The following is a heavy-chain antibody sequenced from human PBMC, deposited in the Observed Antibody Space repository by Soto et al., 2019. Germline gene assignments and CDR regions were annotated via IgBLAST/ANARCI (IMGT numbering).Heavy chain of an antibody. Sequence: QVQLVQSGAEMKQPGASVKLSCQASGYIFIHCFMHWVRQAPGQGLEWLGGINPSSGTTTYAQKFTGRVTVTRDPSTSTVYMELSSLGSGDTAMYYCARSLGETTSLFDYWGQGSLVTVSA. J-gene: IGHJ4*02. CDR3: ARSLGETTSLFDY. D-gene: IGHD1-26*01. CDR1: GYIFIHCF. V-gene: IGHV1-46*01. CDR2: INPSSGTT.